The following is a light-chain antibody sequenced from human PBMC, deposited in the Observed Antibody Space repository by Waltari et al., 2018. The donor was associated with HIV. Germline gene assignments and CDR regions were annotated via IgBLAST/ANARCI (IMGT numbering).Light chain of an antibody. Sequence: QSALTQPASVSGSPGQSITISCTGTSSDVGGYNYVYWYQQHPGKAPKLMVYEVSNRPSGVSNRVSGSKSGNTASLTISGLQAEDEADYYCSSYTSSSTLWVFGGGTKLTVL. CDR3: SSYTSSSTLWV. CDR1: SSDVGGYNY. V-gene: IGLV2-14*01. CDR2: EVS. J-gene: IGLJ3*02.